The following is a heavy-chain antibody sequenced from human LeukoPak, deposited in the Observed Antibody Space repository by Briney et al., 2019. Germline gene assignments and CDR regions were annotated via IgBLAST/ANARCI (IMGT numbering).Heavy chain of an antibody. J-gene: IGHJ4*02. CDR1: GFTFSSYA. CDR2: ISGSGGST. Sequence: GGSLRLSCAASGFTFSSYAMSWVRQAPGKGLEWVSAISGSGGSTYYADSVKGRFTISRDNSKNTLYLQMNSLRAEDTAVYYCAKDRGFYYDGSGYDYWGQGTLVTVSS. CDR3: AKDRGFYYDGSGYDY. V-gene: IGHV3-23*01. D-gene: IGHD3-22*01.